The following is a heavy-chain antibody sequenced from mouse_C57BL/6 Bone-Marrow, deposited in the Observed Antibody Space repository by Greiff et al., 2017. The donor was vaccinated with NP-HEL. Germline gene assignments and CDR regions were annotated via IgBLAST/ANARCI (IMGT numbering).Heavy chain of an antibody. Sequence: DVKLQESGGGLVQPGGSLKLSCAASGFTFSDYYMYWVRQTPEKRLEWVAYISNGGGSTYYPDTVKGRFTISRDNAKNTLYLQMSRLKSEDTAMYYCARHLPYDLYAMDYWGQGTSVTVSS. CDR2: ISNGGGST. CDR1: GFTFSDYY. CDR3: ARHLPYDLYAMDY. V-gene: IGHV5-12*01. J-gene: IGHJ4*01. D-gene: IGHD2-4*01.